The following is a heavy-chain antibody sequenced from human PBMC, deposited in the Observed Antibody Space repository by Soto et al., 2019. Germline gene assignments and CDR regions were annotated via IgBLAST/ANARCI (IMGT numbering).Heavy chain of an antibody. CDR2: IDYSGST. V-gene: IGHV4-59*01. Sequence: SETLSLTCTVSGGSISSNYWSWIRQPPGKGLEWIGYIDYSGSTNYNPSLKSRVTISVDTSKNQFSLKLSSVTAADTAVYYCARKWLLDWFDPWGQGTLVTVSS. CDR3: ARKWLLDWFDP. J-gene: IGHJ5*02. D-gene: IGHD5-12*01. CDR1: GGSISSNY.